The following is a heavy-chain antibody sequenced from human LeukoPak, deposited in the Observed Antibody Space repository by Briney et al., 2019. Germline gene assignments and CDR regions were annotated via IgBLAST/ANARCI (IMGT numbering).Heavy chain of an antibody. CDR2: ISSSSSYI. D-gene: IGHD3-22*01. Sequence: GGSLRLSCAASGFTFSSYSMNWVRQAPGKGLEWVSSISSSSSYIYYADSVKGRFTISRDNAKNSLYLQMNSLRAEDTAVYYCARERSLYYYDSSQEFRAFDIWGQGTMVTVSS. J-gene: IGHJ3*02. CDR1: GFTFSSYS. V-gene: IGHV3-21*01. CDR3: ARERSLYYYDSSQEFRAFDI.